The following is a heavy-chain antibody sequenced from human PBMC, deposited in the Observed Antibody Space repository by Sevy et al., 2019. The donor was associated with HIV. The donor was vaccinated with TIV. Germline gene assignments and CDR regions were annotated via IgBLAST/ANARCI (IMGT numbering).Heavy chain of an antibody. Sequence: GGSLRLSCAASGFTFSSYAMSWVRQAPGKGLEWVSAIDGKGRSTHYADSGKGRFTISRDNSKNTLYLQMNSLRAEDTAVYYCAKTVNSGGGVVPAANYYYYGMDVWDQGTTVTVSS. CDR1: GFTFSSYA. CDR2: IDGKGRST. J-gene: IGHJ6*02. CDR3: AKTVNSGGGVVPAANYYYYGMDV. D-gene: IGHD2-2*01. V-gene: IGHV3-23*01.